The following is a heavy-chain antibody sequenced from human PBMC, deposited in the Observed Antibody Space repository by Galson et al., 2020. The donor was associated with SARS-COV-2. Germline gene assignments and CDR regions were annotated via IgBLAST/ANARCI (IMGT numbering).Heavy chain of an antibody. V-gene: IGHV3-7*01. J-gene: IGHJ6*01. CDR2: IKEDGGNR. CDR1: GFTFSSFW. Sequence: GGSLRLSCAASGFTFSSFWMSWVRRAPGKGLEWVANIKEDGGNRYYVDDVKGRFIVSRDNAEQSLYLQMNSLRVEDTAVYYCARRGVASPVIPGWVYGMDVWGLGTTVTVSS. CDR3: ARRGVASPVIPGWVYGMDV. D-gene: IGHD2-21*02.